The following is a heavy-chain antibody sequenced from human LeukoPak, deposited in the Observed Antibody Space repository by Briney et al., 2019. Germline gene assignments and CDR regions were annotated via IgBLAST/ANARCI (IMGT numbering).Heavy chain of an antibody. CDR2: IYYSGST. CDR3: ARGYSYGFINQNYFDY. CDR1: GGSISSGGYY. V-gene: IGHV4-31*03. D-gene: IGHD5-18*01. J-gene: IGHJ4*02. Sequence: TLSLTCTVSGGSISSGGYYWSWIRQHPGKGLEWIGYIYYSGSTYYNPSLKSRVTISVDTSKHQFYLKLSSVTAADTAVYYCARGYSYGFINQNYFDYWGQGTLVTVSS.